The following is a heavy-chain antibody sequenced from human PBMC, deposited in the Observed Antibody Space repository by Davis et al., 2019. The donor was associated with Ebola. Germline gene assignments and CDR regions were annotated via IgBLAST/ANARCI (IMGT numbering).Heavy chain of an antibody. CDR2: INVDDSRI. J-gene: IGHJ4*02. CDR3: TTDLRGTSY. Sequence: HTGGSLRLSCAASGFTFSSYWMSWVRQAPGKGLEWVSYINVDDSRINYADSMKGRVTISRDNAKSTLYLQMNSLRVEDTALYYCTTDLRGTSYWGQGTLVTVSS. D-gene: IGHD3-10*01. V-gene: IGHV3-74*01. CDR1: GFTFSSYW.